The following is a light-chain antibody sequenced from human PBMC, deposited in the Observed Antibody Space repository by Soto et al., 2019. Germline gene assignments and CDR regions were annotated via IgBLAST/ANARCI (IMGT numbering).Light chain of an antibody. CDR1: TSDVGAYNY. V-gene: IGLV2-14*01. Sequence: QSALTKPASVSGSPGQSIAISCTGTTSDVGAYNYVSWYQQHPGKAPKLMIYQVSNRPSGVSNRFSGSKSGNTASLTISGLQAEDEADYYCSSYTSSTTYVFGTGTKLTVL. CDR3: SSYTSSTTYV. CDR2: QVS. J-gene: IGLJ1*01.